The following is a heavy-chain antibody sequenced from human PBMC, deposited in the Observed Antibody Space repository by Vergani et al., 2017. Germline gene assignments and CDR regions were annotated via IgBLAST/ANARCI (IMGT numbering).Heavy chain of an antibody. CDR3: AKALLWFGELENAFDI. CDR2: ISGSGGST. D-gene: IGHD3-10*01. J-gene: IGHJ3*02. CDR1: GFTFSSYA. V-gene: IGHV3-23*01. Sequence: EVQLLESGGGLVQPGGSLRLSCAASGFTFSSYAMSWVRQAPGKGLEWVSAISGSGGSTYYADSVKGRFTISRDNSKNTLYLQMNSLRAEDTAVYYCAKALLWFGELENAFDIWGQGTMVTVSS.